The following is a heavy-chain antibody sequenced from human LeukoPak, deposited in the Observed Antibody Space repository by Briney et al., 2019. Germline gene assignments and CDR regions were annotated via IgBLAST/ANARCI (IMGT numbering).Heavy chain of an antibody. Sequence: TGGSLRLSCAASGFTFSSYGMHWVRQAPGKGLEWVAVIWYDGSNKYYADSVKGRFTISRDNSKNTLYLQMNSLRAEDTAVYYCARVRGSSWSLYYFDYWGQGTLVTVSS. CDR3: ARVRGSSWSLYYFDY. CDR2: IWYDGSNK. D-gene: IGHD6-13*01. J-gene: IGHJ4*02. CDR1: GFTFSSYG. V-gene: IGHV3-33*01.